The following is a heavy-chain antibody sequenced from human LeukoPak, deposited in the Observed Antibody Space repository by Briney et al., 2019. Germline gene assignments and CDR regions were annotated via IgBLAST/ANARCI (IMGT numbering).Heavy chain of an antibody. CDR3: ARQPSFQITVIIVAVDY. D-gene: IGHD3-22*01. V-gene: IGHV4-39*01. Sequence: SETLSLTCTVSGGSISSSNNHWGWIRQPPGKGLEWIGSIYYSGSTYYNPSLKSRVTLSVDTSKNQFSLNLTSVTAADTAVYFCARQPSFQITVIIVAVDYWGQGTLVTVSS. J-gene: IGHJ4*02. CDR1: GGSISSSNNH. CDR2: IYYSGST.